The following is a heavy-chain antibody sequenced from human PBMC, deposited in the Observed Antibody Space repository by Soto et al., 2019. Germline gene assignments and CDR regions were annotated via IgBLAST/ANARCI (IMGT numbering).Heavy chain of an antibody. CDR3: ARDNAGDSSGYETYGMDF. J-gene: IGHJ6*02. D-gene: IGHD3-22*01. CDR1: GFTFSSYS. V-gene: IGHV3-48*02. Sequence: GGSLRLSCAASGFTFSSYSMNWVRQAPGKGLEWVSYISSSSSTIYYADSVKGRFTISRDNAKNSLYLQMNSLRDEDTAVYYCARDNAGDSSGYETYGMDFWGQGTTVTVSS. CDR2: ISSSSSTI.